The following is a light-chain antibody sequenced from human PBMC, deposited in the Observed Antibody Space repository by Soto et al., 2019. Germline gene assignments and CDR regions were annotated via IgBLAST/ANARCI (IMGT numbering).Light chain of an antibody. CDR3: SSYTSGSSHYV. CDR2: GVT. J-gene: IGLJ1*01. Sequence: SVLTQPASVSGSPGQSITISCNGTSSDVGAYYSVSWYQHHPGKAPKLIIYGVTNRPSGVSNRFSGSKSGNTASLTISGLQAEDEADYHCSSYTSGSSHYVFGTGTKVTVL. V-gene: IGLV2-14*01. CDR1: SSDVGAYYS.